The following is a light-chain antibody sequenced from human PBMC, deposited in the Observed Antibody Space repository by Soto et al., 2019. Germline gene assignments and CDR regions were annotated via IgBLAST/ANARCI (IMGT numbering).Light chain of an antibody. V-gene: IGLV1-44*01. Sequence: AVVTQPPSASGTPGQRVTISCSGSSPNIGSNTVNWYQQLPGTAPKLLIYSNNQRPSGVPDRFSGSKSGTSASLAISGLQSEDEADYYCAAWDDSLNVYVFGTGT. CDR1: SPNIGSNT. J-gene: IGLJ1*01. CDR2: SNN. CDR3: AAWDDSLNVYV.